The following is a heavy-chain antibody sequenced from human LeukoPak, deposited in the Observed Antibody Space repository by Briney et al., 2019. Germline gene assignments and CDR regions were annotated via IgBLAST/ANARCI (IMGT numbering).Heavy chain of an antibody. CDR3: ASNWNYVRGYGMDV. J-gene: IGHJ6*02. Sequence: PGGSLRLSCAASGFTFSSYWMSWVRQTPGKGLEWVANIKQDGSEKHYEDSVKGRFSISRDNAKHSLYLQMSSLRAEDTAVYYCASNWNYVRGYGMDVWGQGTTVTVSS. D-gene: IGHD1-7*01. CDR2: IKQDGSEK. CDR1: GFTFSSYW. V-gene: IGHV3-7*01.